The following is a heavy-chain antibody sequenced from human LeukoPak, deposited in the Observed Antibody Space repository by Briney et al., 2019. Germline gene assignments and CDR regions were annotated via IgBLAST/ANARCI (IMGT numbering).Heavy chain of an antibody. V-gene: IGHV3-11*04. CDR1: GFTFSDYN. D-gene: IGHD6-13*01. Sequence: GGSLRLSCAASGFTFSDYNMRWIRQAPGKGLEWVSYISSSGSTTYFADSVKGRFTISRDNAKNSLYLQMNSLRAEDTAVYYCARVGPGIAAAGKNWFDPWGQGTLVTVSS. CDR2: ISSSGSTT. J-gene: IGHJ5*02. CDR3: ARVGPGIAAAGKNWFDP.